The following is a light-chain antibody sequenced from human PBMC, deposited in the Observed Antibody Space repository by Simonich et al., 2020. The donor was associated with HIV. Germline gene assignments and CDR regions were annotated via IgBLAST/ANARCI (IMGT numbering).Light chain of an antibody. CDR1: QRVSNN. CDR3: QQYNNWPPIT. V-gene: IGKV3-15*01. J-gene: IGKJ5*01. Sequence: EIVLTQSPATLSVSPGERATPSCKASQRVSNNLALYQQKPGQAPRLLINCASTRATGIPARFSGSGSGTEFTLTISSLQSEDFAVYYCQQYNNWPPITFGQGTRLEI. CDR2: CAS.